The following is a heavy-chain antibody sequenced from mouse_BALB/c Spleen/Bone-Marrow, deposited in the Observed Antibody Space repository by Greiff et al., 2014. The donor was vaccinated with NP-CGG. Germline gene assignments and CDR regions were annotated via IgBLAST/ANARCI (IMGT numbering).Heavy chain of an antibody. CDR3: ARSERRYYFAMNY. V-gene: IGHV1-18*01. CDR1: GYTFTEYT. J-gene: IGHJ4*01. Sequence: EVQLQQSGPELVKPGTSVKISCETSGYTFTEYTVHWVKQSPGKSLEWIGGINPNNGGTSYNQKFKGKATLTVDKSSSTAYMELRSLTSEDSAVYYCARSERRYYFAMNYWGQGTSVTVS. CDR2: INPNNGGT.